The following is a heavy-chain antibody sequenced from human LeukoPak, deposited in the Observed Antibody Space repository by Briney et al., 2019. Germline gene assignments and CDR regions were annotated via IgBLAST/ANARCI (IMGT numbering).Heavy chain of an antibody. CDR1: GFTFSSYG. CDR3: MRDRTPRRRGSSFDC. J-gene: IGHJ4*02. D-gene: IGHD2-2*01. V-gene: IGHV3-33*01. Sequence: PGRSLRLSCAASGFTFSSYGMHWVRQAPGKGLEWVAVIWYDGSNKYYADSVKGRFTISRDNSKDTLYRQMNSLRAEDTAVYYCMRDRTPRRRGSSFDCWGQGTLVTVSS. CDR2: IWYDGSNK.